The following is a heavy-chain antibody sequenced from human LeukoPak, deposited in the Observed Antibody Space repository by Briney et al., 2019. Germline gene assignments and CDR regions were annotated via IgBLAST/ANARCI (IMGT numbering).Heavy chain of an antibody. V-gene: IGHV3-48*01. J-gene: IGHJ6*04. CDR3: AELGITMIGGV. CDR2: ISGGSRGI. D-gene: IGHD3-10*02. Sequence: GGSLRLSCSASGFTFSSYSMNWVRQAPGKGLEWVSFISGGSRGIHYADSVKGRFTISRDNAENSLFLQMNSLRAEDTAVYYCAELGITMIGGVWGKGTTVTISS. CDR1: GFTFSSYS.